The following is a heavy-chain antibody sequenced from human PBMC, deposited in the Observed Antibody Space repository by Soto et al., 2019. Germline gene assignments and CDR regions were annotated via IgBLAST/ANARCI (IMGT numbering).Heavy chain of an antibody. CDR2: ISSSSSYI. Sequence: GGSLRLSCAASGFTFSSYSMNWVRQAPGKGLEWVSSISSSSSYIYYADSGKGRFTISRDNAKNSLYLQMNSLRAEDTAVYYCARRSGGSLNDAGYWGQGTLVTVSS. D-gene: IGHD2-15*01. J-gene: IGHJ4*02. V-gene: IGHV3-21*01. CDR1: GFTFSSYS. CDR3: ARRSGGSLNDAGY.